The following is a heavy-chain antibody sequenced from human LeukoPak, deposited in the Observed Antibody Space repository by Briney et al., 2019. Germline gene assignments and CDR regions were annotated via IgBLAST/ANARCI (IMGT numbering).Heavy chain of an antibody. CDR3: ARANYHDSSGYYHDAFDI. V-gene: IGHV1-69*06. CDR2: IIPIFGTA. Sequence: GSSVKVSCKASGGTFSSYAISWVRQAPGQGLEWMGGIIPIFGTANYAQKFQGRVTITADKSTSTAYMELSSLRSEDTAVYYCARANYHDSSGYYHDAFDIWGQGTMVTVSS. D-gene: IGHD3-22*01. CDR1: GGTFSSYA. J-gene: IGHJ3*02.